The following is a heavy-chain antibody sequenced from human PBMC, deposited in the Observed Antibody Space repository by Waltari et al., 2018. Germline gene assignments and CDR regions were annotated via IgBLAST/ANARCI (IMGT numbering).Heavy chain of an antibody. J-gene: IGHJ5*02. D-gene: IGHD1-20*01. CDR2: FDPEDGET. CDR1: GGTFSSYA. Sequence: QVQLVQSGAEVKKPGSSVKVSCKASGGTFSSYAISWVRQAPGKGLEWMGGFDPEDGETIYAQKFQGRVTMTEDTSTDTAYMELSSLRSEDTAVYYCATGGITGRAGWFDPWGQGTLVTVSS. V-gene: IGHV1-24*01. CDR3: ATGGITGRAGWFDP.